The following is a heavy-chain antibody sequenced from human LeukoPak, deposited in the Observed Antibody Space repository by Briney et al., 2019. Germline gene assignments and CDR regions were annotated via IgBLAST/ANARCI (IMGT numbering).Heavy chain of an antibody. Sequence: SETLSLTCTVSGYSISSGYYWGWIRQPPGKGLEWIGSIYHSGSTYYNPSLKSRVTISVDTPKNQFSLKLSSVTAADTAVYYCARALFVVVAATLNYFDYWGQGTLVTVSS. J-gene: IGHJ4*02. CDR1: GYSISSGYY. V-gene: IGHV4-38-2*02. CDR2: IYHSGST. CDR3: ARALFVVVAATLNYFDY. D-gene: IGHD2-15*01.